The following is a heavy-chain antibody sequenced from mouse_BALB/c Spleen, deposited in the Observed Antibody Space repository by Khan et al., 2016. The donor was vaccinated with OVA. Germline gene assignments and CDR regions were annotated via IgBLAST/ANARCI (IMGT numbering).Heavy chain of an antibody. D-gene: IGHD2-4*01. J-gene: IGHJ3*01. V-gene: IGHV2-9*02. CDR3: ARSYDYDVGGFAY. Sequence: VQLQESGPGLVAPSQSLSITCTVSGFSLSNYGVHWVRQPPGKGLEWLGVIWTGGITNYNSALMSRLSISKDNSKSQVFLKMNRLQTDDTAIYDSARSYDYDVGGFAYWGQGTLVTVSA. CDR1: GFSLSNYG. CDR2: IWTGGIT.